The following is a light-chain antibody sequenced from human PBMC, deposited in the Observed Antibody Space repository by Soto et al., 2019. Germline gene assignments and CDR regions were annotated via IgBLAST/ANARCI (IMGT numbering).Light chain of an antibody. V-gene: IGKV3-20*01. Sequence: EIVLTQSPATLSAFPGDRVTLSCRASQALNTRLAWYQHKPGQAPRLLIYGVSSRATGIPDRFSGSGSGTDFALTISRLEPEDFAVYYCQQYGSSPWTFGQGTKVDIK. CDR2: GVS. CDR3: QQYGSSPWT. CDR1: QALNTR. J-gene: IGKJ1*01.